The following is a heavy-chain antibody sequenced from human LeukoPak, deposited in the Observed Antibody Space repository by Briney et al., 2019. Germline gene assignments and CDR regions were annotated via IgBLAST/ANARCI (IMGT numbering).Heavy chain of an antibody. CDR1: GYTFTTYG. D-gene: IGHD2-2*01. CDR2: ISVDSGNT. CDR3: ARGFCRGTSCSPRWHYYYMDV. Sequence: GASVKVSCKASGYTFTTYGISWVRQAPGQGLEWMGWISVDSGNTNYAQKFQGRVAMTTDTSTSTAYMELRSLRSDDTAVYYCARGFCRGTSCSPRWHYYYMDVWGKGTTVTVSS. J-gene: IGHJ6*03. V-gene: IGHV1-18*01.